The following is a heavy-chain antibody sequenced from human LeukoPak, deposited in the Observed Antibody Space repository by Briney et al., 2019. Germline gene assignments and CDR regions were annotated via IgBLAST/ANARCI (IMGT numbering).Heavy chain of an antibody. V-gene: IGHV3-43*01. J-gene: IGHJ4*02. CDR3: ARGDYYDSSGLFDY. D-gene: IGHD3-22*01. CDR1: GFTFDDYT. CDR2: ISWDGGST. Sequence: PGGSLRLSCAASGFTFDDYTMHWVRQAPGKGLEWVSLISWDGGSTYYADSVKGRFTISRDNGKNTLYLQMNSLRAEDTAVYYCARGDYYDSSGLFDYWGQGTLVTVSP.